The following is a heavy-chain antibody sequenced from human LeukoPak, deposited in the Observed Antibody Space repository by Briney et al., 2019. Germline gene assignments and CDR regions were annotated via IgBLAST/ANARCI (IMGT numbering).Heavy chain of an antibody. Sequence: ASVKVSCKASGYSFSYFGINWVRQAPGQGLEWMGWISGYNGNTNYAQKSEGRLTLTTDTATSTVYMELRNLRSDDTAVYYCAREGRITMVRGVIITGGVDYWGQGTLVTVSS. CDR3: AREGRITMVRGVIITGGVDY. CDR1: GYSFSYFG. J-gene: IGHJ4*02. D-gene: IGHD3-10*01. CDR2: ISGYNGNT. V-gene: IGHV1-18*01.